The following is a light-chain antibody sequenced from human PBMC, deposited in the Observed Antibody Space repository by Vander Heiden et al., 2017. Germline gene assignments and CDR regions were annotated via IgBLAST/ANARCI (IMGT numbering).Light chain of an antibody. Sequence: SYVLTQPPSVSVAPRQTARITCGGNNIGSKSVHWYQQKPGQAPVLVVNEDSDRPSGIPGRFSGTNAGNTATLTSSRVEAGDEADYYCQVWDSSSDHVVFGGGTKLTVL. J-gene: IGLJ2*01. V-gene: IGLV3-21*02. CDR3: QVWDSSSDHVV. CDR2: EDS. CDR1: NIGSKS.